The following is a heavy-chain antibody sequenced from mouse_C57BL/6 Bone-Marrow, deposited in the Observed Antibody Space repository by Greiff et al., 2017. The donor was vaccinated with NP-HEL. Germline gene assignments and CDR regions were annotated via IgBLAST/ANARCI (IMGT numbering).Heavy chain of an antibody. Sequence: QVQLQQPGAELVKPGASVKLSCKASGYTFTSYWMHWVKQRPGQGLEWIGMIHPTSGSTNYNEKFKSKATLTVDKSSSTAYMQLSSLTSEDSAVYYCAMVPPYYYGSSYFDYWGQGTTLTVSS. CDR3: AMVPPYYYGSSYFDY. J-gene: IGHJ2*01. V-gene: IGHV1-64*01. D-gene: IGHD1-1*01. CDR2: IHPTSGST. CDR1: GYTFTSYW.